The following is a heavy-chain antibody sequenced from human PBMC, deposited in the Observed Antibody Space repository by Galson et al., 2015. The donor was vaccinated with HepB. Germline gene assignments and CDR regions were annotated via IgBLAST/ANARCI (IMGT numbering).Heavy chain of an antibody. D-gene: IGHD5-18*01. J-gene: IGHJ6*03. CDR3: TLVRYGYYYYMDV. V-gene: IGHV3-73*01. CDR1: RFTFSGSA. Sequence: SLRLSCAASRFTFSGSAMHWVRQASGKGLEWVGRIRSKANSYATAYAASVKGRFTISRDDSKNTAYLQMNSLKTEDTAVYYCTLVRYGYYYYMDVWGKGTTVTVSS. CDR2: IRSKANSYAT.